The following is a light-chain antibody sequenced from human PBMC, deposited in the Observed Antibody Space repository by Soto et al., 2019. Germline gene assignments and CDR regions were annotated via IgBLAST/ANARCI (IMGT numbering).Light chain of an antibody. Sequence: DIQMTQSPSTLSASVGDRVTITCRASQSISSWLARYQQKPGKAPKLLIYDASSLESGVPSRFSGSGSGTEFTLTISSLQPDDFATYYCQQYNSYSFGGGTKVDIK. CDR2: DAS. J-gene: IGKJ4*01. V-gene: IGKV1-5*01. CDR3: QQYNSYS. CDR1: QSISSW.